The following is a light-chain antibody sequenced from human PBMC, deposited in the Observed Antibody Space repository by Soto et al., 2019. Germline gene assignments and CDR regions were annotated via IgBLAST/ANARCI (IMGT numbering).Light chain of an antibody. Sequence: QSVLTQPRSVSGSPGQSVTISCTGTSSDVGDYKYVSWYRQHLGKAPKLIIYDVSERPSGVPDRFSGSKSGNTASLTISGLQAEYEADYYCCSYAGSYSYVFGTGTKLTVL. J-gene: IGLJ1*01. V-gene: IGLV2-11*01. CDR2: DVS. CDR3: CSYAGSYSYV. CDR1: SSDVGDYKY.